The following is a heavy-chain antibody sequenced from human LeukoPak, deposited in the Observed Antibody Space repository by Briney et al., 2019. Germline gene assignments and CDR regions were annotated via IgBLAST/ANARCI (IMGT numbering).Heavy chain of an antibody. V-gene: IGHV4-39*01. CDR1: GASISSSDYY. D-gene: IGHD6-19*01. CDR2: IYYSGST. J-gene: IGHJ5*02. CDR3: ARHHRRDSSGWGARWFGP. Sequence: PSETLSLTCTVSGASISSSDYYWGWIRQPPGKGLEWIGSIYYSGSTYYNPSLKSRVTMSVDTSKNRFSLKLNSVTAADTAVYHCARHHRRDSSGWGARWFGPWGQGTLVTVSS.